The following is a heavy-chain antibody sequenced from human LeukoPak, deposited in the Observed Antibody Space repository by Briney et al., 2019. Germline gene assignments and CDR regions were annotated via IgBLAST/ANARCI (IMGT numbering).Heavy chain of an antibody. CDR3: ARDDGQWVDPPGGYYYYGMDV. D-gene: IGHD6-19*01. CDR2: IYTSRST. J-gene: IGHJ6*02. CDR1: GDSISFYY. V-gene: IGHV4-4*07. Sequence: SETLSLTCTVSGDSISFYYWSWIRQPAGKGLEWIGRIYTSRSTNYNPSLKSRVTMSVDTSKNQFSLKLGSVTAADTAVYYCARDDGQWVDPPGGYYYYGMDVWGQGTTVTVSS.